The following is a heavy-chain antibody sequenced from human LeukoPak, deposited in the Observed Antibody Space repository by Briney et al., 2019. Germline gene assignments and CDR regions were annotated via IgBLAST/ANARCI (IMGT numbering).Heavy chain of an antibody. CDR1: GFTFSSNA. CDR2: ISGSGGGT. V-gene: IGHV3-23*01. Sequence: QPAGSLRLSCAASGFTFSSNAMSWVRQAPRQGLEWVSAISGSGGGTYYADSVKGRFTRSRDNSKNTLYLQMNSLRAEDTVVYYCAKEVAAAGLRFDPWGQGTLVTVSS. J-gene: IGHJ5*02. D-gene: IGHD6-13*01. CDR3: AKEVAAAGLRFDP.